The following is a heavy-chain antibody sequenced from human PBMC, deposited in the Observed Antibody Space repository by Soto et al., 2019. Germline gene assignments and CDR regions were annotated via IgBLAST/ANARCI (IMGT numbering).Heavy chain of an antibody. CDR1: GASISRTNW. J-gene: IGHJ4*02. CDR2: IYHTGST. D-gene: IGHD2-15*01. CDR3: ATLPPRIVVVVLPIPT. Sequence: QVQLQESGPRLGKPSGTLSLTCAVSGASISRTNWWTWVRQHPGKGLEWIGEIYHTGSTKYNQSLKIRFTIALDKSNNHFALTLISVTAADTAVYYWATLPPRIVVVVLPIPTWGQGTLVNVSS. V-gene: IGHV4-4*02.